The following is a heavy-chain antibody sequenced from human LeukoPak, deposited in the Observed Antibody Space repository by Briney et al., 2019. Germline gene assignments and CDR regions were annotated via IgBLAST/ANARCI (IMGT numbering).Heavy chain of an antibody. J-gene: IGHJ4*02. CDR2: INPNSGGT. Sequence: ASVKVSCKASGYTFTGYYMHWVRQAPGQGLEWMGWINPNSGGTNCAQKFQGRVTMTRDTSISTAYMELSRLRSDDTAVYYCARAVTSATTDFDYWGQGTLVTVSS. D-gene: IGHD5-12*01. V-gene: IGHV1-2*02. CDR3: ARAVTSATTDFDY. CDR1: GYTFTGYY.